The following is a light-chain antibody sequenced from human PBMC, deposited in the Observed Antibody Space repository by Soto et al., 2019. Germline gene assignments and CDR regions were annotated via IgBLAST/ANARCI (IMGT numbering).Light chain of an antibody. CDR3: SSYTSSSTRV. Sequence: QSALTQPASVSGSPGQSITISCTGTSSDVGAYDYVSWYQQHPDKAPKLMIYEVSNRPSGVSNRFPGSKSVNTATLTISGLQADDEADYYCSSYTSSSTRVFGTGTKVTVL. CDR2: EVS. J-gene: IGLJ1*01. CDR1: SSDVGAYDY. V-gene: IGLV2-14*03.